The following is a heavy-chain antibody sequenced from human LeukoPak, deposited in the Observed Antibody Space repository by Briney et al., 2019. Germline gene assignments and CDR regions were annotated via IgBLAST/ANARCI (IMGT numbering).Heavy chain of an antibody. J-gene: IGHJ4*01. CDR3: ARSLSGYDPLSAF. Sequence: GGSLRLSCEVSGFTFTSYSMTWVRQVPGKGLEWIAYITATSNTFYYADCVKGRFTISRDNARNSLFLQMHSLTVEDTAVYYCARSLSGYDPLSAFWGHGTLVTVS. D-gene: IGHD5-12*01. CDR1: GFTFTSYS. CDR2: ITATSNTF. V-gene: IGHV3-48*01.